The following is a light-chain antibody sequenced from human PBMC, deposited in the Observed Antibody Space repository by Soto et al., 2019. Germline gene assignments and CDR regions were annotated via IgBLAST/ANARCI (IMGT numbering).Light chain of an antibody. CDR3: QHYNHWLWT. CDR2: GAS. V-gene: IGKV3-15*01. Sequence: EIMMTQSPATLSGAPGERATPSCRASQSVKSSLAWYQQKPGQAPRLLIYGASTRATGIPARFSGSGSGTEFTLTISSLQSEDSAVYYCQHYNHWLWTFGQGTKVDIK. CDR1: QSVKSS. J-gene: IGKJ1*01.